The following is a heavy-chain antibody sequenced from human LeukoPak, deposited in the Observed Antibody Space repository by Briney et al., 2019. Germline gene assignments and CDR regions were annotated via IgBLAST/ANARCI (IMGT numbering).Heavy chain of an antibody. CDR3: AGGAYDFWSGYPY. D-gene: IGHD3-3*01. V-gene: IGHV4-61*02. J-gene: IGHJ4*02. Sequence: PSQTLSLTCTVSGGSISSGSYYWSWIRQPAGKGLEWIGRIYTSGSTNYNPSLKSRVTISVYTSKNQFSLKLSSVTAADTAVYYCAGGAYDFWSGYPYWGQGTLVTVSS. CDR1: GGSISSGSYY. CDR2: IYTSGST.